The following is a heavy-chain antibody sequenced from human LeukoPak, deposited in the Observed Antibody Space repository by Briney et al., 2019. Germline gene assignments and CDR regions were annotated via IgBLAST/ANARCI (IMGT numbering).Heavy chain of an antibody. CDR2: IYSGST. J-gene: IGHJ6*02. CDR3: ARHYRGSYSYYYYYYGMDV. V-gene: IGHV4-59*08. Sequence: SETLSLTCTVSGGSVRTYYWSWIRQSPGKGLEWIGYIYSGSTYYNPSLKSRVTISVDTSKNQFSLKLSSVTAADTAVYYCARHYRGSYSYYYYYYGMDVWGQGTTVTVSS. D-gene: IGHD1-26*01. CDR1: GGSVRTYY.